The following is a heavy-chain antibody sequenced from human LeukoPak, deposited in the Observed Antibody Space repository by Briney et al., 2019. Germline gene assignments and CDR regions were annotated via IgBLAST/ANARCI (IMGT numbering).Heavy chain of an antibody. D-gene: IGHD4-23*01. CDR3: APATVETVGY. J-gene: IGHJ4*02. CDR1: GFTVGNNY. V-gene: IGHV3-66*01. CDR2: IFSHGET. Sequence: PGGSLRLSCAASGFTVGNNYMNWVRQAPGKGLEWVSLIFSHGETSYADSVKGRFTISRDNSKNTLYLQMNSLRAEDTAVYYCAPATVETVGYWGQGTLVTVSS.